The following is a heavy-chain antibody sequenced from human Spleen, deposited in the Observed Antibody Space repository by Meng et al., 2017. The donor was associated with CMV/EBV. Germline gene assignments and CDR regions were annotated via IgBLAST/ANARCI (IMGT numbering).Heavy chain of an antibody. J-gene: IGHJ5*02. Sequence: GLTSTGYQRHGVRLERGQWLNWMGWIKPKGEATNYAQRFKGGVTLSRDKTIGTAYMELNGLTYDDTAVYFCASRHGDRLHNWFDPWGQGTLVTVSS. CDR3: ASRHGDRLHNWFDP. CDR2: IKPKGEAT. V-gene: IGHV1-2*02. D-gene: IGHD4-17*01. CDR1: GLTSTGYQ.